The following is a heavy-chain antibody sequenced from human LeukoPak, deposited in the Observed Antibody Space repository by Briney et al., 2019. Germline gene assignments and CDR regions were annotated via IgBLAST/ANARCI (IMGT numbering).Heavy chain of an antibody. Sequence: SETLSLTCAVSGGSISSSNWWSWVRQPPGKGLEWIGEIYHSGSTNYNLSLKSRVTISVDKSKNQFSLKLSSVTAADTAVYYCARDARYGSGSYYDYWGQGTLVTVSS. D-gene: IGHD3-10*01. V-gene: IGHV4-4*02. CDR2: IYHSGST. CDR3: ARDARYGSGSYYDY. CDR1: GGSISSSNW. J-gene: IGHJ4*02.